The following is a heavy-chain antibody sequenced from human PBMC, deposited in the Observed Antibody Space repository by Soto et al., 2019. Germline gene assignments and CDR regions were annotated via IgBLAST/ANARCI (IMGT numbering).Heavy chain of an antibody. CDR3: ARESGYLNWFDP. CDR1: GFTFSSYS. CDR2: ISSSSSTI. D-gene: IGHD3-22*01. V-gene: IGHV3-48*02. Sequence: PGGSLRLSSAASGFTFSSYSMNWVRQAPGKGLEWVSYISSSSSTIYYADSVKGRFTISRDNAENSLYLQMNSLRDEDTAVYYCARESGYLNWFDPWGQGTLVTVSS. J-gene: IGHJ5*02.